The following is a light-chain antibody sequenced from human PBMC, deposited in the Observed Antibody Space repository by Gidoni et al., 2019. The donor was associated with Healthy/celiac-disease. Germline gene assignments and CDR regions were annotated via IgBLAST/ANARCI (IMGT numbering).Light chain of an antibody. CDR1: QSISSW. CDR3: QQDNSYWT. J-gene: IGKJ1*01. Sequence: DIQMTQSPSTLSASVGDRVTITCRASQSISSWLAWYQQKPGKASKLLIYKASSLESGVPSRFSGSGSGTEFTLTISSLQADDFANYYCQQDNSYWTFGQGTKVEIK. CDR2: KAS. V-gene: IGKV1-5*03.